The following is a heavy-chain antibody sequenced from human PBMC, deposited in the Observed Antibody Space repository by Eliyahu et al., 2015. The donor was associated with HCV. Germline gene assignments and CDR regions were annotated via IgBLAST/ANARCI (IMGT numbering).Heavy chain of an antibody. Sequence: QVQLVESGGGVVQPGRSLRLSCAASGFTFSSCGMHWVRQAPGKGLEWVAVIWYDGSNKYYADSVKGRFTISRDNSKNTLYLQMNSLRAEDTAVYYCARQETYYYDSSPDFDIWGQGTMVTVSS. CDR2: IWYDGSNK. J-gene: IGHJ3*02. V-gene: IGHV3-33*01. CDR3: ARQETYYYDSSPDFDI. D-gene: IGHD3-22*01. CDR1: GFTFSSCG.